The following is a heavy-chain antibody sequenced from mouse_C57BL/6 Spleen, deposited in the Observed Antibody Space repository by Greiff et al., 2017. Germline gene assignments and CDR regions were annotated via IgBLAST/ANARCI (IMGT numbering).Heavy chain of an antibody. CDR3: AIGTVEPGWYFDV. CDR2: IHPSDSDT. D-gene: IGHD1-1*01. J-gene: IGHJ1*03. CDR1: GYTFTSYW. V-gene: IGHV1-74*01. Sequence: QVQLQQPGAELVKPGASVKVSCKASGYTFTSYWMHWVKQRPGQGLEWIGRIHPSDSDTNYNQKFKGKATLTVDKSSSTAYMQRSSLTSEDSAVYYCAIGTVEPGWYFDVWGTGTTVTVSS.